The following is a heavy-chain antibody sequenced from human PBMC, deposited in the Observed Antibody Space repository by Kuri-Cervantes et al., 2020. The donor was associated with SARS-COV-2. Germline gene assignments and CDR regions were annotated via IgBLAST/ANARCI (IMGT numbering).Heavy chain of an antibody. Sequence: GGSLRLSCAASGFTFSSYGMHWVRQAPGKGLEWVAVIWYDGSNKYYADSVKGRFTISRDNSKNTLYLQMNSLRAEDTAVYYCAGSSGQIFYYYGMDVWGQGTTVTVSS. J-gene: IGHJ6*02. V-gene: IGHV3-33*08. CDR3: AGSSGQIFYYYGMDV. D-gene: IGHD2-15*01. CDR2: IWYDGSNK. CDR1: GFTFSSYG.